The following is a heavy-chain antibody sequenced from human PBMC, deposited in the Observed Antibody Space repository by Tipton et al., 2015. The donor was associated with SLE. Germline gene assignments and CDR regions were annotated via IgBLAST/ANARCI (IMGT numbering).Heavy chain of an antibody. J-gene: IGHJ5*02. CDR1: GVSVSSGGYY. D-gene: IGHD3-10*01. V-gene: IGHV4-31*03. CDR3: TVMYGSGSYPFDH. CDR2: IHSRGST. Sequence: TLSLTCTVSGVSVSSGGYYWNWIRQHPGKGLEWIGCIHSRGSTYYTPSLKSRLTMSVDTSNNQFSLQLSSVTAADTAVYYCTVMYGSGSYPFDHWGQGTLVTVSS.